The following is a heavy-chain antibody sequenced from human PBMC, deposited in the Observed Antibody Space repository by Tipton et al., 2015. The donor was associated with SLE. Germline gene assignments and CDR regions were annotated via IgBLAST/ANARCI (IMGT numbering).Heavy chain of an antibody. J-gene: IGHJ4*02. CDR2: IYHSGST. D-gene: IGHD5-24*01. CDR3: AKEGDGYNNFGY. V-gene: IGHV4-4*02. Sequence: PGLVKPSGTLSLICSVSGGPISSSTWWTWVRQFPGKGLEWIGEIYHSGSTHYNPSLKSRVTISLDRSKNQFSLNVRSVTAADTAVYYCAKEGDGYNNFGYWGQGTLVTVSS. CDR1: GGPISSSTW.